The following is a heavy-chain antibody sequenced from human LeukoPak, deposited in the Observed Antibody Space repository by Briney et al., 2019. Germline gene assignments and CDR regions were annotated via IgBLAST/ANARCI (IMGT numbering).Heavy chain of an antibody. J-gene: IGHJ3*02. V-gene: IGHV3-66*01. Sequence: QSGGSLRLSCAASGFTVSSNYMSWVRQAPGKGLEWVSVIYSGDSTYYADSVKGRFTISRDNSKNTLYLQMNSLRAEDTAVYYCARSLRMSRGYAFDIWGQGTMVTVSS. CDR3: ARSLRMSRGYAFDI. CDR2: IYSGDST. CDR1: GFTVSSNY. D-gene: IGHD2-15*01.